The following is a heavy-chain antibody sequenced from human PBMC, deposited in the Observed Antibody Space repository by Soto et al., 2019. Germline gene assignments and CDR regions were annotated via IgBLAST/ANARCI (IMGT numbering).Heavy chain of an antibody. CDR2: INPNSGGT. D-gene: IGHD6-13*01. Sequence: ASVKVSCKASGYTFTGYYMHWVRQAPGQGLEWMGWINPNSGGTNYAQKFQGWVTMTRDTSISTAYMELSRLRSDDTAVYYCARDKVGIYSSSWHSYDYWGQGTLVTVSS. V-gene: IGHV1-2*04. J-gene: IGHJ4*02. CDR3: ARDKVGIYSSSWHSYDY. CDR1: GYTFTGYY.